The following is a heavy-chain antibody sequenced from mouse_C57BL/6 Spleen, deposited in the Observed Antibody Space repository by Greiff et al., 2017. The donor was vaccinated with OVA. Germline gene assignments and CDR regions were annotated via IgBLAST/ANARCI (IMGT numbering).Heavy chain of an antibody. CDR1: GYAFSSYW. D-gene: IGHD1-1*01. Sequence: VQLQESGAELVKPGASVKISCKASGYAFSSYWMNWVKQRPGKGLEWIGQIYPGDGDTNYNGKFKGKATLTADKSSSTAYMQLSSLTSEDSAVYFCARSDTTVVGGFAYWGQGTLVTVSA. V-gene: IGHV1-80*01. CDR2: IYPGDGDT. J-gene: IGHJ3*01. CDR3: ARSDTTVVGGFAY.